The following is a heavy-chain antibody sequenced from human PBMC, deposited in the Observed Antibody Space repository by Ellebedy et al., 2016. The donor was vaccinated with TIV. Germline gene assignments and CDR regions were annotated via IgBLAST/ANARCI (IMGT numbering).Heavy chain of an antibody. CDR3: ARDPGRLPVVPAAIKDYYYYYMDV. CDR1: GGTFSSYA. CDR2: IIPIFGTA. Sequence: SVKVSCXASGGTFSSYAISWVRQAPGQGLEWMGGIIPIFGTANYAQKFQGRVTITADESTSTAYMELSSLRSEDTAVYYCARDPGRLPVVPAAIKDYYYYYMDVWGKGTTVTVSS. V-gene: IGHV1-69*13. D-gene: IGHD2-2*02. J-gene: IGHJ6*03.